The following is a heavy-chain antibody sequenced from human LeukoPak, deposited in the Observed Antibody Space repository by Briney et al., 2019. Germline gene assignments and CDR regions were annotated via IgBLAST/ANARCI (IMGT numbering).Heavy chain of an antibody. Sequence: GGSLRLSCAASGFTFDDYGMSWVRQAPGKGLEWVSGISGSGTNTDYADSVKGRFTISRDNSKNTLYLQMNSLRAEDTAVYYCAKTPAPVFGSKHYFDYWGQGTLVTVSS. CDR2: ISGSGTNT. V-gene: IGHV3-23*01. J-gene: IGHJ4*02. CDR1: GFTFDDYG. CDR3: AKTPAPVFGSKHYFDY. D-gene: IGHD3-3*01.